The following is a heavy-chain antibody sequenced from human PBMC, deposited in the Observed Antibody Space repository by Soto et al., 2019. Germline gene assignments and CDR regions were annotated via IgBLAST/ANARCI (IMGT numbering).Heavy chain of an antibody. CDR3: AKGTGRSWFDY. V-gene: IGHV1-2*02. J-gene: IGHJ4*02. D-gene: IGHD6-13*01. Sequence: GASVKVSCKASGYTFIGNNIHWVRQAPGQGLEWMGWMSPNTGVTKYAQIFQGRVTMTRDTSINTAYMELSSLIFDDTAVYFCAKGTGRSWFDYWGQGTLVTVSS. CDR2: MSPNTGVT. CDR1: GYTFIGNN.